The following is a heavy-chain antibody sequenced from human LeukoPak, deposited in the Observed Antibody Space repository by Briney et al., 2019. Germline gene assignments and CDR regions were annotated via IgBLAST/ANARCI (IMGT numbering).Heavy chain of an antibody. Sequence: GASVKVSCKASGYTFTSYTMHWMRQAPGQGLEWMGMIYPRDGSTSYAQKFQGRVTVTRDTSTSTVHMELSGLRSEDTAVYYCARDQEGFDYWGQGTLVTVSS. CDR3: ARDQEGFDY. CDR2: IYPRDGST. J-gene: IGHJ4*02. CDR1: GYTFTSYT. V-gene: IGHV1-46*01.